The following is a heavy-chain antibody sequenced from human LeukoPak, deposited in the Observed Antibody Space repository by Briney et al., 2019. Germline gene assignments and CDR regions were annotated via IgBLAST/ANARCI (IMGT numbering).Heavy chain of an antibody. V-gene: IGHV1-46*01. J-gene: IGHJ4*02. D-gene: IGHD3-22*01. CDR1: GYTFTSYY. CDR3: AREFDSSGYYQGLYDY. CDR2: INPSGGST. Sequence: ASVKVSCKASGYTFTSYYMHWVRQAPGQGLEWMGIINPSGGSTSYAQKFQGRVTMTRDTSTSTVYMELSSLRSEDTAVYYCAREFDSSGYYQGLYDYWGQGTLVTVSS.